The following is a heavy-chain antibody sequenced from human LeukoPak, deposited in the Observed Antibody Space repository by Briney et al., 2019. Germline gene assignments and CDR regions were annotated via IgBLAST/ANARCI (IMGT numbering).Heavy chain of an antibody. D-gene: IGHD6-13*01. CDR1: GFALGDYY. Sequence: GGSLRLSCAASGFALGDYYMTWIRQAPGKGLEWVSSLGTSVTAKYYADSVKGRFTISRDNSKNTLYLQMNSLRAEDTAVYYCAKDYAIAAADPWFWGGQGTLVTVSS. CDR3: AKDYAIAAADPWFW. CDR2: LGTSVTAK. J-gene: IGHJ4*02. V-gene: IGHV3-11*04.